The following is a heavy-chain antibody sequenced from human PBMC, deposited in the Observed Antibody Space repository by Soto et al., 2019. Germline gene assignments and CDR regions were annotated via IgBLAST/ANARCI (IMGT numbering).Heavy chain of an antibody. CDR3: AVGIRSLAEAGCQLAH. V-gene: IGHV5-51*01. CDR2: IYPGDSDT. CDR1: GYSFPNYW. Sequence: PGESLKISCMGSGYSFPNYWIAWVRQMPGKGLEWMGIIYPGDSDTRYGPSFEGQVTISADKSSSTAYLQWSSLKASDTAMYYCAVGIRSLAEAGCQLAHWGQGTPVTVS. J-gene: IGHJ4*02. D-gene: IGHD6-19*01.